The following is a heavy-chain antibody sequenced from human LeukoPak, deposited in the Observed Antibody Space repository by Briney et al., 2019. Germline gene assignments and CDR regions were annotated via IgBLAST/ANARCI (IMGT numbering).Heavy chain of an antibody. Sequence: GGSLRLSCAASGFTFSDYYMSWIRQAPGKGLEWVSYISSSGSTIYYADSVKGRFTISRDNAKNSLYLRMDTLRAEDTAVYYCARAPRFRLVGVPKGPFDPWGQGTLVTVSS. CDR2: ISSSGSTI. CDR1: GFTFSDYY. J-gene: IGHJ5*02. V-gene: IGHV3-11*01. D-gene: IGHD1-26*01. CDR3: ARAPRFRLVGVPKGPFDP.